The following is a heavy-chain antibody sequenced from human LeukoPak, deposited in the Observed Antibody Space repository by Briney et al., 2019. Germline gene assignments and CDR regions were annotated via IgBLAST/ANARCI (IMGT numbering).Heavy chain of an antibody. CDR3: ARVHYDFWSGPEQNYMDV. CDR2: IKQDGSEK. J-gene: IGHJ6*03. V-gene: IGHV3-7*01. Sequence: GGSLRLSCAASGFTFSNYWMSWVRQAPGKGLEWVANIKQDGSEKYYVDSVKGRFTFSRDNAKNSLYLQMNSLRAEDTAVYYCARVHYDFWSGPEQNYMDVWGKGTTVTVSS. CDR1: GFTFSNYW. D-gene: IGHD3-3*01.